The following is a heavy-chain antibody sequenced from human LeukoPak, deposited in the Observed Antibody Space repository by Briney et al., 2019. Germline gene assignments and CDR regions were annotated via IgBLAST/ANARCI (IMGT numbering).Heavy chain of an antibody. J-gene: IGHJ4*02. V-gene: IGHV3-7*01. CDR1: GFTFSSYW. CDR3: VRVKTVTIYYFDY. CDR2: IKQDGSEK. D-gene: IGHD4-17*01. Sequence: GGSLRLSCAASGFTFSSYWMSWVRQAPGKGLEWVANIKQDGSEKYYVDSVKGRFTISRDNAKNSLYLQMNSLRAEDTAVYYCVRVKTVTIYYFDYWGQETLVTVSS.